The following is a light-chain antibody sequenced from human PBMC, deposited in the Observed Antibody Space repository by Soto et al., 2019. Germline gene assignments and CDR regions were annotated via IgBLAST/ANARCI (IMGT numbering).Light chain of an antibody. V-gene: IGKV3-20*01. Sequence: EIVMTQSPATLSVSPGERATLSCRASQSVSSTYLAWYQLKPGQAPRLLIYGASIRATGIPDRFSGSGSETDFTLTISRLEPEDFALYYCQKYGSSAPITFGQGTRLEIK. J-gene: IGKJ5*01. CDR1: QSVSSTY. CDR3: QKYGSSAPIT. CDR2: GAS.